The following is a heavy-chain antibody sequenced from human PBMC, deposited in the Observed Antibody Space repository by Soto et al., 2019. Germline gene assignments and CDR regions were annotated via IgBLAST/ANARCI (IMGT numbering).Heavy chain of an antibody. CDR2: ISYDGSNK. D-gene: IGHD3-22*01. J-gene: IGHJ4*02. CDR1: GFTFSSYA. V-gene: IGHV3-30-3*01. CDR3: ARDQKHYYDSSGYYTCPGY. Sequence: QVQLVESGGGVVQPGRSLRLSCAASGFTFSSYAMHWVRQAPGKGLEWVAVISYDGSNKYYADSVKGRFTISRDNSKNTLYLQMNSLRAEDTAVYYCARDQKHYYDSSGYYTCPGYWGQGTLVTVSS.